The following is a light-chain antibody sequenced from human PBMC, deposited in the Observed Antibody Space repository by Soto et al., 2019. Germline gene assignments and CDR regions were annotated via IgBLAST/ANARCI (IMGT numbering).Light chain of an antibody. CDR1: QGIRHD. CDR3: QQYNSYPIT. CDR2: KAS. V-gene: IGKV1-17*01. Sequence: DIQMTQSPSSLSASVGDRVTITCRASQGIRHDLGWYQQKPGKAPKLLIYKASSLESGVPSRFSGSGSGTEFTLTISSLQPDDFATYYCQQYNSYPITFGQGTRLEIK. J-gene: IGKJ5*01.